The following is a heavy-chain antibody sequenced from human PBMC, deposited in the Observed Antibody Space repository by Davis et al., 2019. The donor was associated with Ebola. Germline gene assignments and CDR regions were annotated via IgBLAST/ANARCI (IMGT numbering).Heavy chain of an antibody. CDR1: GYTFTSYY. Sequence: ASVKVSCKASGYTFTSYYMHWVRQAPGQGLEWMGIINPNSGGTNYAQKFQGWVTMTRDTSISTAYMELSRLRSDDTAVYYCARDLLAGALYGDYEIYGMDVWGQGTTVTVSS. CDR2: INPNSGGT. CDR3: ARDLLAGALYGDYEIYGMDV. J-gene: IGHJ6*02. D-gene: IGHD4-17*01. V-gene: IGHV1-2*04.